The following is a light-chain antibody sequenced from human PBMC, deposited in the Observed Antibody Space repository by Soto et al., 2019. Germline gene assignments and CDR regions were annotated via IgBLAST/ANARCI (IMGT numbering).Light chain of an antibody. V-gene: IGKV2-28*01. CDR2: LGS. Sequence: DVVMTQSPLSLPVTPGEPASISCRSSQSLLHTNGSNSLHWYLQKPGLSPQLLIYLGSNRASGVPDRFSGSGSGTDFTLKISRVEAEDVGVYYCMQALPTPSTLGLGTKVDIK. CDR1: QSLLHTNGSNS. J-gene: IGKJ1*01. CDR3: MQALPTPST.